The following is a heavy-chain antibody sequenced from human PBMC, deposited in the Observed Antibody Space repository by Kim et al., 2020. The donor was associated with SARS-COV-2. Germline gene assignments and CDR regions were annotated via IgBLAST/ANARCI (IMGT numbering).Heavy chain of an antibody. J-gene: IGHJ4*02. Sequence: ASVKVSCKASGYTFTTPGMSWVRQAPGQGLEWMGWIATNNGKTKHAQKFQGRVTMTRDTSTNTAYMELRTLSSDDPAMYYCARPFGASFDYWGQGSLVTVSS. CDR1: GYTFTTPG. CDR2: IATNNGKT. CDR3: ARPFGASFDY. D-gene: IGHD2-15*01. V-gene: IGHV1-18*01.